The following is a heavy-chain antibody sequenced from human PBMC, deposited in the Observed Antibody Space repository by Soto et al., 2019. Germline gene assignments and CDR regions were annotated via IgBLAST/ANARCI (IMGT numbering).Heavy chain of an antibody. CDR1: GFTFNRYW. Sequence: PGGSLRLSCAASGFTFNRYWMHWVRQAPGKDLVWLAGIGTDGITTTFADFVKGRFTISRDNAKNTVYLQMNSLRAEDTAVYFCGRDAYSGSFHFDPWGQGT. J-gene: IGHJ5*02. CDR2: IGTDGITT. CDR3: GRDAYSGSFHFDP. V-gene: IGHV3-74*01. D-gene: IGHD1-26*01.